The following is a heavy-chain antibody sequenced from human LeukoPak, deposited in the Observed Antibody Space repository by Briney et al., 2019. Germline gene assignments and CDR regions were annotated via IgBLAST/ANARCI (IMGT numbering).Heavy chain of an antibody. CDR1: GGSFSGYY. CDR3: ARSTAMVPKFDY. J-gene: IGHJ4*02. CDR2: INHSGST. V-gene: IGHV4-34*01. D-gene: IGHD5-18*01. Sequence: ETLSLTCAVYGGSFSGYYWSWIRQPPGKGLEWIGEINHSGSTNYNPSLKSRVTISVDTSKNQFSLKLSSVTAADTAVYYCARSTAMVPKFDYWGQGTLVTVSS.